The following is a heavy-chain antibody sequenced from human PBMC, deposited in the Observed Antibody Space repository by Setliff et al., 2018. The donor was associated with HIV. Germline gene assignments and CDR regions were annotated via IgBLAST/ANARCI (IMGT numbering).Heavy chain of an antibody. D-gene: IGHD6-19*01. CDR3: AKDPPLSYSSGWYYFDY. CDR2: ISSDGNNK. J-gene: IGHJ4*02. Sequence: GSLRLSCAASGFTFSTFGMHWVRQAPGKGLEWVAAISSDGNNKYYVNSVKGRFTISRDNSKNTLYLQMNSLRAEDTAVYYCAKDPPLSYSSGWYYFDYWGQGTLVTVSS. CDR1: GFTFSTFG. V-gene: IGHV3-30*18.